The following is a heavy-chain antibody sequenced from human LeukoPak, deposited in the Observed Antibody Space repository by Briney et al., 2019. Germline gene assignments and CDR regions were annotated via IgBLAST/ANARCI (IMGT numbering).Heavy chain of an antibody. CDR3: ASISPNDAFDI. CDR2: IIPVFGVS. V-gene: IGHV1-69*13. J-gene: IGHJ3*02. CDR1: GGSFSSYV. Sequence: SVKFSCKASGGSFSSYVITWARQAPGQGLEWMGRIIPVFGVSNFAQKFQGRVTITADESTSTAYMELSSLRSEDTAVYYCASISPNDAFDIWGQGTMVTVSS.